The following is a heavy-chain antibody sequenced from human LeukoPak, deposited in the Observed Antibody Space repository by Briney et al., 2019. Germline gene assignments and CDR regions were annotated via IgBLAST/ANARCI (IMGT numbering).Heavy chain of an antibody. J-gene: IGHJ4*02. CDR2: INPNSGGT. D-gene: IGHD2-15*01. V-gene: IGHV1-2*02. Sequence: ASVKVSCKTSGYTFTNYYVHWVRQAPGQGLERMGWINPNSGGTNYAQKFQGRVTMTRDTSISTAYMELSRLRSDDSAVYYCARVDIVVVVAAFDYWGQGTLVTVSS. CDR3: ARVDIVVVVAAFDY. CDR1: GYTFTNYY.